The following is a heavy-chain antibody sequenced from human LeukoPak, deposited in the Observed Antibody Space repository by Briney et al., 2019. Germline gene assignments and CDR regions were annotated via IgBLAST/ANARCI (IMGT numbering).Heavy chain of an antibody. V-gene: IGHV4-59*01. D-gene: IGHD3-10*01. J-gene: IGHJ4*02. CDR1: GGSISSYY. Sequence: SETLSLTCTVSGGSISSYYWSWIRQPPGKGLEWIGYIYYSGSTNYNPSLKSRVTISVDTSKNQFSLKLSSVTAADTAVYYCARGIRTPWYYFDYWGQGTLVTVSS. CDR3: ARGIRTPWYYFDY. CDR2: IYYSGST.